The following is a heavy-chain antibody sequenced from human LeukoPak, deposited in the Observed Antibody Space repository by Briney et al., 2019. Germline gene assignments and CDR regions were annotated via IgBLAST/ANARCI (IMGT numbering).Heavy chain of an antibody. V-gene: IGHV3-30*04. D-gene: IGHD4-17*01. Sequence: GGSLRLSCSASGFTFSSFTMHWVRQAPGKGLEWVAVISDDGSNKYYTDSVKGRFTISRDNSKNTLYLQMDSLRPEDTAVYYCAKSSGPTVTTGVWWFDPWSQGTLVTVSS. CDR1: GFTFSSFT. CDR3: AKSSGPTVTTGVWWFDP. CDR2: ISDDGSNK. J-gene: IGHJ5*02.